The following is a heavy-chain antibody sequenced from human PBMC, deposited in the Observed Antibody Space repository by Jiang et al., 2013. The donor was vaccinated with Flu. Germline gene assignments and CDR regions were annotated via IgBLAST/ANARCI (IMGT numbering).Heavy chain of an antibody. CDR2: IYCSGST. CDR1: GGSISSYY. D-gene: IGHD3-10*01. J-gene: IGHJ6*02. Sequence: PGLVKPSETLSLTCTVSGGSISSYYWSWIRQPPGKGLEWIGYIYCSGSTNYNPSLKSRVTISVDTSKNQFSLKLSSVTAADTAVYYCARESWFGELDVWGQGTTVTVSS. CDR3: ARESWFGELDV. V-gene: IGHV4-59*01.